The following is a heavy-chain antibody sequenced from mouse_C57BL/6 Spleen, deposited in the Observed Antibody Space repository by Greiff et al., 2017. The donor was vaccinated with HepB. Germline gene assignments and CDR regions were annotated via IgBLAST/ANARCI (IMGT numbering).Heavy chain of an antibody. CDR1: GYTFTDYY. Sequence: EVKLQQSGPELVKPGASVKISCKASGYTFTDYYMNWVKQSHGKSLEWIGDINPNNGGTSYNQKFKGKATLTVDKSSSTAYMELRSLTSEDSAVYYCARNGDDYDDYWGQGTTLTVSS. CDR3: ARNGDDYDDY. CDR2: INPNNGGT. D-gene: IGHD2-4*01. V-gene: IGHV1-26*01. J-gene: IGHJ2*01.